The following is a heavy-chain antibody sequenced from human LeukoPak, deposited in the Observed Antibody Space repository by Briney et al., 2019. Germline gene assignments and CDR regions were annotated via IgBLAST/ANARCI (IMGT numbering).Heavy chain of an antibody. CDR3: ASTKGELGFDY. V-gene: IGHV4-59*01. Sequence: SETLSLTCTVSGSSISSYYWSWIRQPPGKGLEWIGYIYYSGSTNYNPSLKSRVTISVDTSKNQFSLKLSSVTAADTAVYYCASTKGELGFDYWGQGTLVTVSS. CDR1: GSSISSYY. J-gene: IGHJ4*02. D-gene: IGHD1-26*01. CDR2: IYYSGST.